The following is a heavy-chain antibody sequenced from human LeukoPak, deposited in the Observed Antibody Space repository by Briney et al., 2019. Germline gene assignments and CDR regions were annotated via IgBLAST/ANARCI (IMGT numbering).Heavy chain of an antibody. J-gene: IGHJ5*02. CDR2: ISAYNGNT. CDR1: GYTFTSYG. Sequence: GASVKVSCKASGYTFTSYGISWVRQAPGQGLEGMGWISAYNGNTNYAQKLQGRVTMTTDTSTSTAYMELRSLRSDDTAVYYCARAYCGGGCYSPVNWFDPWGQGTLVTVSS. D-gene: IGHD2-21*02. V-gene: IGHV1-18*01. CDR3: ARAYCGGGCYSPVNWFDP.